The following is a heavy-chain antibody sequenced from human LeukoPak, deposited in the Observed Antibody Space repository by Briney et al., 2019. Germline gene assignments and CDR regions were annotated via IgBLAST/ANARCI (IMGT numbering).Heavy chain of an antibody. CDR1: GFTFSSYA. D-gene: IGHD6-6*01. Sequence: GGSLRLSCAASGFTFSSYAMSWVRQAPGKGLEWVSVIGGRGGSTYYADSVKGRFTISRDNSKNTLYLQMNSLRAEDTAIYCCAKQYSSSALGYMDVWGKGTTVTVSS. CDR2: IGGRGGST. J-gene: IGHJ6*03. CDR3: AKQYSSSALGYMDV. V-gene: IGHV3-23*01.